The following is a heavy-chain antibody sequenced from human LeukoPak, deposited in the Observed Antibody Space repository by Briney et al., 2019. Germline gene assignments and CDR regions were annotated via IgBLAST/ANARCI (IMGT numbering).Heavy chain of an antibody. CDR2: IYHSGST. J-gene: IGHJ4*02. V-gene: IGHV4-59*01. CDR1: GGSISSYY. CDR3: ARESRGSNYSGYYFDY. Sequence: PSETLSLTCTVSGGSISSYYWSWIRQPPGKGLEWIGYIYHSGSTNYNPSLKSRVTISVDTSKNQFSLKLSSVTAADTAVYYCARESRGSNYSGYYFDYWGQGTLVTVSS. D-gene: IGHD1-26*01.